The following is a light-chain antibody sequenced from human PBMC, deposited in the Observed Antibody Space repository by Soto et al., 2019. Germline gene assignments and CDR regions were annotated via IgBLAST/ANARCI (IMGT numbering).Light chain of an antibody. V-gene: IGLV1-44*01. J-gene: IGLJ2*01. CDR2: GDT. CDR1: GSSIGTNT. Sequence: QSVLTQPPSATGTPGQRVTISCSGSGSSIGTNTVNWYRQLPGTAPKLLIYGDTQPPSGVPDRFSGSKSGTSASLAISGLQAEDEAEYYCAAWDGSLNNVLFGGGTKLTVL. CDR3: AAWDGSLNNVL.